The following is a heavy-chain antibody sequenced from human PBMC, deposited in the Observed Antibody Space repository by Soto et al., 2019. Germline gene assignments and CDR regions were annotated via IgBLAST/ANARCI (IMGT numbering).Heavy chain of an antibody. CDR1: GYTFTNQG. V-gene: IGHV1-18*01. CDR2: ISANNGDT. Sequence: QVQLVQSGAEVKKPGASVQASCKASGYTFTNQGISWVRQAPGQGLEWLGWISANNGDTNYAQRFQGRVTVTTDTSTSTGYMELRSLRSEDTAVYYCARMVRGSNIDYYHYMDVWGKGTTVTVSS. D-gene: IGHD3-10*01. CDR3: ARMVRGSNIDYYHYMDV. J-gene: IGHJ6*03.